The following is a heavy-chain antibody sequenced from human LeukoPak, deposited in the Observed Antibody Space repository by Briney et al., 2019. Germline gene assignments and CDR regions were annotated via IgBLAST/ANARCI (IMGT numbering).Heavy chain of an antibody. CDR2: ISWNSGSI. CDR3: TRENYVPDS. J-gene: IGHJ5*02. D-gene: IGHD3-10*02. CDR1: GFTFDDYA. Sequence: PGRSLRLSCAASGFTFDDYAMHWVRQAPGKGLEWVSGISWNSGSIGYADSVRGRFTISRDDARNSLFLQMNGLRADDTAVYYCTRENYVPDSWGQGTLVTVSS. V-gene: IGHV3-9*01.